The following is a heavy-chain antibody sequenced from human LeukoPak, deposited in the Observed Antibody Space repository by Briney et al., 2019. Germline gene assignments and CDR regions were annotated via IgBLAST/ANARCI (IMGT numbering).Heavy chain of an antibody. D-gene: IGHD3-16*02. J-gene: IGHJ4*02. CDR1: GGIFSSYA. V-gene: IGHV1-69*06. Sequence: SVKVSCKASGGIFSSYAINWVRQAPGQGLEWMGRIIPIFGSANYAQKFQGRVTITADKSTRTAYMELSSLRSEGTALYYCAKGSRLREGGSYRFWGQGTLVTVSS. CDR2: IIPIFGSA. CDR3: AKGSRLREGGSYRF.